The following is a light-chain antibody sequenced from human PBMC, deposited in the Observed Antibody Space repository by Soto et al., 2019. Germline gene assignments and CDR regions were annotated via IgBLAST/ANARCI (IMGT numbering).Light chain of an antibody. CDR2: GAS. CDR1: QTISSN. Sequence: EIVMTQSPATLSVSPGERATLSCRASQTISSNLAWYQQKPGQAPRLLIYGASTRATGIPARFSGSGSGTEFSLTISSLQSEDVAVYHCQQYYNWLWTFGQGTKVEIK. J-gene: IGKJ1*01. V-gene: IGKV3-15*01. CDR3: QQYYNWLWT.